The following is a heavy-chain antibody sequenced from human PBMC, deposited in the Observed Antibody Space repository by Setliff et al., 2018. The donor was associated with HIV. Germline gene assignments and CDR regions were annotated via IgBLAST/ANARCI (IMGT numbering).Heavy chain of an antibody. CDR2: IVLMSGTA. CDR1: GDTFSNYV. D-gene: IGHD3-22*01. V-gene: IGHV1-69*13. CDR3: ATYHYYDSSAYYIDLYYLDY. Sequence: GASVKVSCKASGDTFSNYVLSWVRQAPGQGLEWMGGIVLMSGTADYAQKFHGRVTITADESTNTVYMELSSLRSDDTAVYYCATYHYYDSSAYYIDLYYLDYWGQGTLVTVSS. J-gene: IGHJ4*02.